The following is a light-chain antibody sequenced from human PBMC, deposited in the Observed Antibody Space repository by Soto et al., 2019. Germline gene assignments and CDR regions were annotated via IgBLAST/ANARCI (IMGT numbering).Light chain of an antibody. J-gene: IGKJ4*01. CDR3: QQYNNWPLT. CDR1: QSVSND. V-gene: IGKV3-15*01. Sequence: EIVMTQSPATLSLSPGERATLSCRASQSVSNDLAWYQQKPGQAPRLLIYGASTRATGIPARFSGSGSGTEFTLPISSLQSEDFAVYYCQQYNNWPLTFGGGTKVEVK. CDR2: GAS.